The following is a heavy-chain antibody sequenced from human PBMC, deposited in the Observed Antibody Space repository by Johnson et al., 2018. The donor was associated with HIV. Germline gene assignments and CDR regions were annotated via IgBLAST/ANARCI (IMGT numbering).Heavy chain of an antibody. CDR3: TRERGAFEI. CDR2: IKSKTDGGTT. Sequence: VQLVESGGGLVQPGRSLRLSCAASGFTFSNSWMSWVRQAPGKGLEWVGRIKSKTDGGTTDYAAPVKGRFTISRDDSKSIAYLQMNSLKTEDTAVYYCTRERGAFEIWGQGTMVTVSS. V-gene: IGHV3-15*01. CDR1: GFTFSNSW. J-gene: IGHJ3*02.